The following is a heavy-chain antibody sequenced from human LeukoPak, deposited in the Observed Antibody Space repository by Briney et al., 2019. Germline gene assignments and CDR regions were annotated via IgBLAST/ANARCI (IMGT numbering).Heavy chain of an antibody. D-gene: IGHD1-7*01. CDR1: GYTFTSYD. Sequence: GASVKVSCKASGYTFTSYDINWVRQATGQGLEWMGWMNPNSGNTGYAQKFQGRVTMTRNTSISTAYMELSSLRSEVTAVYYCARAPSITGTTPPGYWGQGTLVTVSS. CDR3: ARAPSITGTTPPGY. V-gene: IGHV1-8*01. J-gene: IGHJ4*02. CDR2: MNPNSGNT.